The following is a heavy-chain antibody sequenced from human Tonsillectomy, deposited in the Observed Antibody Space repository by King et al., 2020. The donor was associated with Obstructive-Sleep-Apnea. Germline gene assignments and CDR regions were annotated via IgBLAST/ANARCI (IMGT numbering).Heavy chain of an antibody. V-gene: IGHV3-11*06. CDR1: GFTFRDYY. CDR3: AIGLDYYGSGSYGY. CDR2: ISSSSSYT. J-gene: IGHJ4*02. Sequence: VHLVESGGGLVKPGWSLRLSCAASGFTFRDYYMSWIRQAAGKGLEWVSYISSSSSYTKYADSVKGRFTISRDNAKNSLYLQMNSLRAEDTAVYYCAIGLDYYGSGSYGYWGQGTLVTVSS. D-gene: IGHD3-10*01.